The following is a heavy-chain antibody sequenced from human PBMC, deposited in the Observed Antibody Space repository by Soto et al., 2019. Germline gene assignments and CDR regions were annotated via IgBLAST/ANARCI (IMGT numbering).Heavy chain of an antibody. CDR2: ISYDGSNK. V-gene: IGHV3-30-3*01. CDR3: AGSGLGNSIPPPLYYFDY. J-gene: IGHJ4*02. CDR1: GFTFSSYA. Sequence: PGGSLRLSCAASGFTFSSYAMHWVRQAPGKGLEWVAVISYDGSNKYYADSVKGRFTISRDNSKNTLYLQMNSLRAEDTAVYYCAGSGLGNSIPPPLYYFDYWGQGTLVTVSS. D-gene: IGHD4-4*01.